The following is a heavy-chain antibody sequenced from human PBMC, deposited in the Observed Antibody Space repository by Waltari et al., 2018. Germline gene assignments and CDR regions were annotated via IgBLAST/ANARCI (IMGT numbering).Heavy chain of an antibody. CDR2: ISGYNGNT. Sequence: QVQLVQSGAEVKKPGASVKVSCKASDYTFTRYGINWVRLAPGQGLGWMGWISGYNGNTNYAQSFQGRVTMTTDPSTSTAYMELRSLRSDDTAVYYCARDRREGLRYLEHFNPSGTIDYWGQGTLVTVSS. V-gene: IGHV1-18*01. CDR1: DYTFTRYG. J-gene: IGHJ4*02. CDR3: ARDRREGLRYLEHFNPSGTIDY. D-gene: IGHD3-3*01.